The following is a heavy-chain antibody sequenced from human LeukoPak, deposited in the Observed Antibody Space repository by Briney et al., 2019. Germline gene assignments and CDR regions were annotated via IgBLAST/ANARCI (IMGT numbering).Heavy chain of an antibody. D-gene: IGHD3-3*01. J-gene: IGHJ6*02. CDR3: ARGQDYDFWSGYYLDYYYGMDV. V-gene: IGHV1-8*01. CDR1: GYTFTSYD. Sequence: ASVKVSCMPSGYTFTSYDINWVRQATGQGLEWMGWMNPNSGSTGYAQKFQSRVTMTRNTSISTAYMELSSLRSEDTAVYYCARGQDYDFWSGYYLDYYYGMDVWGQGTTVTVSS. CDR2: MNPNSGST.